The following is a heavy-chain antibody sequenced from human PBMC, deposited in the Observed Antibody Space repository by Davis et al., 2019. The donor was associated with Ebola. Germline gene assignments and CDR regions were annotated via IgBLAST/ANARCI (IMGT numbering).Heavy chain of an antibody. CDR2: IYHSGST. CDR1: GGSISSSNW. D-gene: IGHD2-8*01. J-gene: IGHJ4*02. V-gene: IGHV4-4*02. CDR3: ARGGSYMVY. Sequence: SETLSLTCAVSGGSISSSNWWSWVRQPPGKGLEWIGEIYHSGSTNQNPSLKSRVTISIDTSKNQFSLKLSSVTAADTAVYYCARGGSYMVYWGQGTLVTVSS.